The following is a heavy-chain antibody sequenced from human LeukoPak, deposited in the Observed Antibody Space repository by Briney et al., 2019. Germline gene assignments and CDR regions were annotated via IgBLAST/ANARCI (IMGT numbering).Heavy chain of an antibody. CDR2: ISSSSSYI. CDR3: AKDRSIAAGDDAFDI. D-gene: IGHD6-13*01. CDR1: GFTFFSYT. Sequence: GGSLRLSCAASGFTFFSYTMNWVRQAPGKGLEWVSSISSSSSYIYYADSVKGRFTISRDNAKNSLYLQMNSLRAEDTAVYYCAKDRSIAAGDDAFDIWGQGTMVTVSS. V-gene: IGHV3-21*04. J-gene: IGHJ3*02.